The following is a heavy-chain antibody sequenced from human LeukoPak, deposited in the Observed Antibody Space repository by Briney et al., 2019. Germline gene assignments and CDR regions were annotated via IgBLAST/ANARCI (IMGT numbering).Heavy chain of an antibody. CDR3: ARDGGFDY. D-gene: IGHD3-10*01. J-gene: IGHJ4*02. CDR2: IYYSGST. CDR1: GGSISSSSYY. Sequence: SETPSLTCTVSGGSISSSSYYWGWIRQPPGKGLEWIGSIYYSGSTYYNPSLKSRVTISVDTSKNQFSLKLSSVTAADTAVYYCARDGGFDYWGQGTLVTVSS. V-gene: IGHV4-39*07.